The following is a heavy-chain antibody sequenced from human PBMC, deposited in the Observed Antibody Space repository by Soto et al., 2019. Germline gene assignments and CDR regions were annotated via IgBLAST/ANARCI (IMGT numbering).Heavy chain of an antibody. CDR1: GGSFSGYY. CDR2: INHSGST. D-gene: IGHD4-17*01. J-gene: IGHJ4*02. CDR3: ARGAPSDYGDYAGVFDY. Sequence: SETLSLTCAVYGGSFSGYYWSWIRQPPGKGLEWIGEINHSGSTNYNPSLKSRVTISVDTSKNQFSLRLSSVTAADTAVYYCARGAPSDYGDYAGVFDYWGQGNMVTVSS. V-gene: IGHV4-34*01.